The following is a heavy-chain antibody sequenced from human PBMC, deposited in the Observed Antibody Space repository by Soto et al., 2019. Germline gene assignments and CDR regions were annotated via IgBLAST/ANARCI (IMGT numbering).Heavy chain of an antibody. CDR1: GGTFSSYA. J-gene: IGHJ4*02. D-gene: IGHD6-13*01. Sequence: SVKVSCKASGGTFSSYAISWVRQAPGQGLEWMGGIIPIFGTANYAQKFQGRVTITADESTSTAYMELSSLRSEDTAVYYCARGKRIAAAGSSSDYWGQGTLVNVSS. CDR2: IIPIFGTA. V-gene: IGHV1-69*13. CDR3: ARGKRIAAAGSSSDY.